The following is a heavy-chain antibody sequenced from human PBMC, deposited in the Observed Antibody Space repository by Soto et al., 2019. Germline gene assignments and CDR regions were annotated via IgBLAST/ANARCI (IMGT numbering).Heavy chain of an antibody. Sequence: PSETLSLTCTVSGGSISSSSSYWGWIRQPPGKGLEWIGSIYYSGSTYYNPSLKSRVNILQDTSKNQFSLNLTSMTAADTAVYYCARLGTPVYIMRGHFDSWGQGTLVTVSS. CDR2: IYYSGST. V-gene: IGHV4-39*01. CDR1: GGSISSSSSY. D-gene: IGHD3-16*01. J-gene: IGHJ4*02. CDR3: ARLGTPVYIMRGHFDS.